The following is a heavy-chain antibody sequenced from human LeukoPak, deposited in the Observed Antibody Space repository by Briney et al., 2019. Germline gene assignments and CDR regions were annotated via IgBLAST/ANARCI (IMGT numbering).Heavy chain of an antibody. D-gene: IGHD6-19*01. J-gene: IGHJ3*01. Sequence: PGGSLRLSCAASGFTFDDYAMHWVRQAPGKGLEWVSFITGDGGSAYYADSVKGRFTISRDNSKTSLSLQMNSLRTEDTALYYCAKDMTNTGWVLWGQGTMVTVSS. CDR1: GFTFDDYA. CDR3: AKDMTNTGWVL. V-gene: IGHV3-43*02. CDR2: ITGDGGSA.